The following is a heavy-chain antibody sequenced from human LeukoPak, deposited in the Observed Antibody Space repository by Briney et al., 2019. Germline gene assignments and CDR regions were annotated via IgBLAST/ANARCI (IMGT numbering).Heavy chain of an antibody. J-gene: IGHJ5*02. V-gene: IGHV3-23*01. Sequence: GGSLRLSRAASGFTFRSYGMSWVRQAPGKGLEWVSAISGSGDTTYYADSVKGRFTISRDNPRNTLYLQMNSLRAEDTAVYFCARGPPTTRGILGWFGPWGQGTLVTISS. CDR1: GFTFRSYG. CDR3: ARGPPTTRGILGWFGP. CDR2: ISGSGDTT. D-gene: IGHD2-15*01.